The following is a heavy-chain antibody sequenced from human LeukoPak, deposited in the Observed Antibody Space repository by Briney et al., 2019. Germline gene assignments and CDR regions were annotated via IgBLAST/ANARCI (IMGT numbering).Heavy chain of an antibody. CDR1: GDSISSGDYY. D-gene: IGHD3-10*01. CDR2: IYTSGST. Sequence: SETLSLTCTVSGDSISSGDYYWSWIRQPAGKGLEWIGRIYTSGSTNYNLSLKSRVTISVDTSKNQFSLKLTSVTAADTALYYCARGGTLVRGGDPFDYWGQGTLVTVSS. J-gene: IGHJ4*02. CDR3: ARGGTLVRGGDPFDY. V-gene: IGHV4-61*02.